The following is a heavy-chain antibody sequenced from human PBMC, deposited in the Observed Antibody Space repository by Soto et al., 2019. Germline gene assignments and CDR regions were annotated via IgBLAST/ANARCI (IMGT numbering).Heavy chain of an antibody. D-gene: IGHD3-10*01. V-gene: IGHV4-34*01. CDR1: GGSFSGYY. CDR3: ARGRPLYGSGSSFYYYYYMDV. J-gene: IGHJ6*03. CDR2: INHSGST. Sequence: PSETLSLTCAVYGGSFSGYYWSWIRQPPGKGLEWIGEINHSGSTNYNPSLKSRVTISVDTSKNQFSLKLSSVTAADTAVYYCARGRPLYGSGSSFYYYYYMDVWGKGTTVTVSS.